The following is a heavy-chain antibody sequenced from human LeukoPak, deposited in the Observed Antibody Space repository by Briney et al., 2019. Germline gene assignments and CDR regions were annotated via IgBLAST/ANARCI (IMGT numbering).Heavy chain of an antibody. CDR1: GFTFSSYG. Sequence: GGSLRLSCAASGFTFSSYGMHWVRQAPGKGLEWVAVISYDGSNKYYADSVNGGFTISRDNSKNTLYLQMNSLRAEDTAVYYCAKGKQQLDYWGQGTLVTVSS. CDR3: AKGKQQLDY. CDR2: ISYDGSNK. J-gene: IGHJ4*02. D-gene: IGHD6-13*01. V-gene: IGHV3-30*18.